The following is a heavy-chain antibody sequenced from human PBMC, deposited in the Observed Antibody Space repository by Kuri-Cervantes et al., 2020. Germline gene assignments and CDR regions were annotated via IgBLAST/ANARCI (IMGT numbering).Heavy chain of an antibody. CDR3: AREGDYGDYYMDV. CDR1: GGSISSGDYY. J-gene: IGHJ6*03. V-gene: IGHV4-30-4*01. D-gene: IGHD4-17*01. CDR2: IYYSGST. Sequence: SETLSLTCTVSGGSISSGDYYWSWIRQPPGKGLEWIGYIYYSGSTYYNPSLKSRVTISVDTSKNQFSLKLSSVTAADTAVYYCAREGDYGDYYMDVWGKGTTVTVSS.